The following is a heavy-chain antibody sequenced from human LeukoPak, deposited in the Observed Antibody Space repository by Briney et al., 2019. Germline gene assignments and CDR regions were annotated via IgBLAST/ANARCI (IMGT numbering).Heavy chain of an antibody. CDR2: IFTGGST. J-gene: IGHJ4*02. D-gene: IGHD3-22*01. V-gene: IGHV4-31*03. Sequence: SETLSLTCTDSGGSISSGGYYWSWIRQHPGKGLEWIGYIFTGGSTYYNPSLKSRVTISVDTSKNQFSLKMSSVTAADTAVYYCARDSSGYAYFDYWGQGTLVTVSS. CDR1: GGSISSGGYY. CDR3: ARDSSGYAYFDY.